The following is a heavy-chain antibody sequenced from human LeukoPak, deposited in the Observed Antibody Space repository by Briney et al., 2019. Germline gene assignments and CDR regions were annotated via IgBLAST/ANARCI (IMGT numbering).Heavy chain of an antibody. CDR2: IIPVYGAA. CDR3: ARGGYSGYDPNYFNY. J-gene: IGHJ4*02. CDR1: GGTFSLYA. Sequence: ASVKVSCKASGGTFSLYAIGWVRQAPGQGLEWMGGIIPVYGAANYAQKFQGRVMIATDESTSTAYMELSSLRSDDTAVYYCARGGYSGYDPNYFNYWGQGTLVTVSS. V-gene: IGHV1-69*05. D-gene: IGHD5-12*01.